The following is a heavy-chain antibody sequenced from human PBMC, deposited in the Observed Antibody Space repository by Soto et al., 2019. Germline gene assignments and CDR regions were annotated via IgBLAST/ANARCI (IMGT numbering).Heavy chain of an antibody. CDR3: AKVYYYDSSGYSYDAFDI. V-gene: IGHV3-23*01. J-gene: IGHJ3*02. CDR2: ISGSGGST. D-gene: IGHD3-22*01. Sequence: LRLSCAASEFTFSTYAMSWVRQAPGKGLEWVSAISGSGGSTYYADPVKGRFTISRDNSKNTLYLQMNSLRAEDTAVYYCAKVYYYDSSGYSYDAFDIWGQGTMVTVSS. CDR1: EFTFSTYA.